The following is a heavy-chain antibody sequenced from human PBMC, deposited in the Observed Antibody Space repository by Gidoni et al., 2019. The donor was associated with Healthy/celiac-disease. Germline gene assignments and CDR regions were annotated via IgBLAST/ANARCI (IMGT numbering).Heavy chain of an antibody. CDR1: GGSISRYY. J-gene: IGHJ4*02. CDR2: IYYSGST. Sequence: QVQLQESGPGLVKPSETLSLTCTASGGSISRYYWSWIRQPPGKGLEWFGYIYYSGSTNYNPSLKSRVTISVDTSKNQFSLKLSSVTAADTAVYYCARHVVVAAEFDYWGQGTLVTVSS. D-gene: IGHD2-15*01. V-gene: IGHV4-59*08. CDR3: ARHVVVAAEFDY.